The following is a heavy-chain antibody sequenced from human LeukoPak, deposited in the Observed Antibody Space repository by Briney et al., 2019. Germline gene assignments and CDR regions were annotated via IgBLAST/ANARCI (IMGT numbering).Heavy chain of an antibody. J-gene: IGHJ4*02. CDR3: ARVSQTPRPYGSGSYNY. V-gene: IGHV1-2*02. CDR2: INPNSGGT. D-gene: IGHD3-10*01. CDR1: GYTFTSYD. Sequence: ASVKVSCKASGYTFTSYDINWVRQATGQGLEWMGWINPNSGGTNYAQKFQGRVTMTRDTSISTAYMELSRLRSDDTAVYYCARVSQTPRPYGSGSYNYWGQGTQVTVSS.